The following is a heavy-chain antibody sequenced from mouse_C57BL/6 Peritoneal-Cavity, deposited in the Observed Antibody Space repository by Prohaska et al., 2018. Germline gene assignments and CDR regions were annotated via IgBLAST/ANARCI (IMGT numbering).Heavy chain of an antibody. CDR1: RFTFSDAW. CDR2: IRNKANNHVT. D-gene: IGHD6-1*01. V-gene: IGHV6-6*01. J-gene: IGHJ4*01. CDR3: THAVDAMEY. Sequence: VKLEESGSGLLPLGGSLKLSCSASRFTFSDAWMDWVRQSPERGLEWVAEIRNKANNHVTYYAESVKGRFTISRDDSKSSLYQQMNSLRTEDTGIDYWTHAVDAMEYRCEAASVTV.